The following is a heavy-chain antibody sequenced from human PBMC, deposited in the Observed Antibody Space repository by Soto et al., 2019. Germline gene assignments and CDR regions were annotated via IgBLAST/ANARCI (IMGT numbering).Heavy chain of an antibody. D-gene: IGHD3-16*01. CDR3: ARPEIPTRSDDYDYPFDL. CDR2: IYPGDSDT. J-gene: IGHJ5*02. CDR1: GYSFTSYW. V-gene: IGHV5-51*01. Sequence: PGESLKISCKGSGYSFTSYWIGWVRQMPGKGLEWMGVIYPGDSDTRYNPSFQGQVTISVDKSTSTASLQWNGLESSDTAIYYCARPEIPTRSDDYDYPFDLWGQGTLVTVSS.